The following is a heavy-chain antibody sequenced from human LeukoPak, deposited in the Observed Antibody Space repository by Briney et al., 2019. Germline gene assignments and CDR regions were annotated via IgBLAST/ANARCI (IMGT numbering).Heavy chain of an antibody. Sequence: SVTVSCTASGGTFSSYAISWVRQAPGQGLEWMGGIIPIFGTANYAQKFQGRVTITADESTSTAYMELSSLSSEDTAVYYCASGVTAESHYYYGMDVWGQGTTVTVSS. V-gene: IGHV1-69*01. CDR1: GGTFSSYA. CDR3: ASGVTAESHYYYGMDV. CDR2: IIPIFGTA. J-gene: IGHJ6*02. D-gene: IGHD2-21*02.